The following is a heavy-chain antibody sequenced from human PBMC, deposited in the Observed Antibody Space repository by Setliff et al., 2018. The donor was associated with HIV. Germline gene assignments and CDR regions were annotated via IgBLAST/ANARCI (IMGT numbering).Heavy chain of an antibody. Sequence: SETLSLTCGVSDASFGGVYWTWVRQSPQKGLEWVGESNQSGSSSYNPSLRSRATISVDTSEKKISLNLTSVTAADSGLYYCARGGRKDLADYWGQGTLVTVSS. CDR3: ARGGRKDLADY. J-gene: IGHJ4*02. CDR2: SNQSGSS. D-gene: IGHD3-10*01. V-gene: IGHV4-34*01. CDR1: DASFGGVY.